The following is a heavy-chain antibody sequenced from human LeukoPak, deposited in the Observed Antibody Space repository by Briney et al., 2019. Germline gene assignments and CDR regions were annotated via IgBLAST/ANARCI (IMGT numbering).Heavy chain of an antibody. D-gene: IGHD3-22*01. J-gene: IGHJ3*02. V-gene: IGHV1-2*07. CDR3: AEYYYDSSGNPGVAFDI. CDR1: GYTYTGYF. Sequence: ASVNLSCKPAGYTYTGYFMHWVRESPGQGLEWMGWINPNIGGTNYSHTFHGRVTITRDTSISTAYMELSRMRSDDTAVYYCAEYYYDSSGNPGVAFDIWGQGTMVTVSS. CDR2: INPNIGGT.